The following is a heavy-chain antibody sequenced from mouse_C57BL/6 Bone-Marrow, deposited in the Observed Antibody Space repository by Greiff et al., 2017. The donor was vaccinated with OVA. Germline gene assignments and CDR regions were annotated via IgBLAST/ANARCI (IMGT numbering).Heavy chain of an antibody. J-gene: IGHJ4*01. CDR2: INYDGSST. D-gene: IGHD2-1*01. Sequence: EVQLVESEGGLVQPGSSMKLSCTASGFTFSDYYMAWVRQVPEKGLEWVANINYDGSSTYYLDSLKSRFIISRDNAKNILYLQMSSLKSEDTATYYCAREPGNFYAMDYWGQGTSVTVSS. CDR3: AREPGNFYAMDY. CDR1: GFTFSDYY. V-gene: IGHV5-16*01.